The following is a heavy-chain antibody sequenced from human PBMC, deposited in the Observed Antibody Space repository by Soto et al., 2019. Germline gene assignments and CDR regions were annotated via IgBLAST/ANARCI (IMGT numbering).Heavy chain of an antibody. J-gene: IGHJ6*02. CDR1: GVTVRIYG. CDR2: IWYDGSNK. Sequence: PGWSLGLSCAACGVTVRIYGMHWFRQAPGKGLEWVAVIWYDGSNKYYADSAKGRFTISRDNSKNTLYLQMNSLRAEDTAVYYCAREDRSSGWYRFLSHAYYYYYGMDVWGQGTTVPVSS. D-gene: IGHD6-19*01. V-gene: IGHV3-33*01. CDR3: AREDRSSGWYRFLSHAYYYYYGMDV.